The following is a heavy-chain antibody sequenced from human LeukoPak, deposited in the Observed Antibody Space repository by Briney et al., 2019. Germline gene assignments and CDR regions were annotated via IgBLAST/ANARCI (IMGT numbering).Heavy chain of an antibody. CDR3: ARGSIVGAPNY. CDR1: GFTFSSYW. D-gene: IGHD1-26*01. CDR2: IKQDGREK. J-gene: IGHJ4*02. Sequence: PGGSLRLSCAASGFTFSSYWMSWVRQAPGKGLEWVANIKQDGREKYYVDAVKGRFTISRDNHKNALYLQMNSLRAEDTAVYYCARGSIVGAPNYWGQGTLVTVSS. V-gene: IGHV3-7*05.